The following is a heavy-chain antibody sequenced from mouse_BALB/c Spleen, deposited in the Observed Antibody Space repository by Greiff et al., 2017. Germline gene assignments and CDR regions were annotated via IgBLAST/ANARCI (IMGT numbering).Heavy chain of an antibody. CDR2: IYPGNSDT. Sequence: EVQLQQSGTVLARPGASVKMSCKASGYSFTSYWMHWVKQRPGQGLEWIGAIYPGNSDTSYNQKFKGKAKLTADTSSNTAYLQLSSLTSEDTAVYYCNARGGAMDYWGQGTSVTVSS. J-gene: IGHJ4*01. V-gene: IGHV1-5*01. CDR3: NARGGAMDY. D-gene: IGHD1-1*02. CDR1: GYSFTSYW.